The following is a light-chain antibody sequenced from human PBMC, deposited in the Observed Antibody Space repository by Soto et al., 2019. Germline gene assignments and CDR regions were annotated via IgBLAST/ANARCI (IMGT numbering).Light chain of an antibody. J-gene: IGKJ1*01. CDR1: QSVSSN. V-gene: IGKV3-15*01. Sequence: EIVMTQSPATLSVSPGERATLSCRASQSVSSNLAWYQQKPGQAPRLLIYGESTRATGIPARFSGSGSGTEFTLTISSLQSEDFAVYCCQQYNNWWTFGQGTKVEIK. CDR2: GES. CDR3: QQYNNWWT.